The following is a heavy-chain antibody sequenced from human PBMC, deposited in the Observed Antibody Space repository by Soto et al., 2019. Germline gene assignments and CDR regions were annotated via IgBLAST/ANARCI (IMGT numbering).Heavy chain of an antibody. V-gene: IGHV3-23*01. Sequence: GGSLRLSCAASGFTFSSYAMSWVRQAPGKGLEWVSAISGSGGSTYYADSVKGRFTVSRDNSKNTLYLQMNSLRAEDTAVYYCAKVNYDFWSGYPIYYFDYWGQGTLVTVSS. CDR1: GFTFSSYA. D-gene: IGHD3-3*01. CDR3: AKVNYDFWSGYPIYYFDY. J-gene: IGHJ4*02. CDR2: ISGSGGST.